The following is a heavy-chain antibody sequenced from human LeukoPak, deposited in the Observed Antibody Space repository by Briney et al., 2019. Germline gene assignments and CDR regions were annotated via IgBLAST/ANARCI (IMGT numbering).Heavy chain of an antibody. CDR1: GFTVSSNY. Sequence: GGSLRLSCAASGFTVSSNYMSWVRQAPGKGLEWVSVIYSGGSIYYSDSVKGRFTISRDNSKTMLYLQMSRPPPEDTAVYYCARGSAYSHWGLGTLVTVSS. J-gene: IGHJ4*02. CDR3: ARGSAYSH. V-gene: IGHV3-66*02. D-gene: IGHD3-22*01. CDR2: IYSGGSI.